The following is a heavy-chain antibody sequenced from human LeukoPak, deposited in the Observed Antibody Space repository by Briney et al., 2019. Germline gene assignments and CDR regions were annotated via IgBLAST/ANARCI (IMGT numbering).Heavy chain of an antibody. D-gene: IGHD6-13*01. Sequence: ASVKVSCKTSGYTFSSYGISWVRQAPGQGLEWMGWISGYNGNTNYAQKFQGRVTMTTDTSTTTAYMELRSLRSDDTAVYYCARAQRGGGYSRQTYNWFDPWGQGTLVTVSS. J-gene: IGHJ5*02. CDR3: ARAQRGGGYSRQTYNWFDP. V-gene: IGHV1-18*01. CDR1: GYTFSSYG. CDR2: ISGYNGNT.